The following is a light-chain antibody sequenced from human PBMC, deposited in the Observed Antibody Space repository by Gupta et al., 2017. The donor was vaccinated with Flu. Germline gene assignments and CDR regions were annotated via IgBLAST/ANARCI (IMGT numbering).Light chain of an antibody. V-gene: IGKV3-15*01. CDR1: QSISNN. J-gene: IGKJ1*01. CDR3: QQYHNWPRT. Sequence: VSPGERAALSCRASQSISNNLVWYQQKPGQAPRCLIYGASTRATGIPARFSGSGSGTEFTLTISNLQSDDFAVYYCQQYHNWPRTFGQGTRV. CDR2: GAS.